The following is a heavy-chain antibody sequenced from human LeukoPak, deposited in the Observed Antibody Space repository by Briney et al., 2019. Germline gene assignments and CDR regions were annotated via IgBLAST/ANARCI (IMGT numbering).Heavy chain of an antibody. Sequence: GGSLRLSCAVSGFTFTNAWMNWVRQAPGKGLEWAGRVRAKTDGGTTEYAAPVKGRFSISRDDSTNTVYLQMNSLITEDTAIYYCAADTPVPLAQIDYWGQGALVTVSS. V-gene: IGHV3-15*01. CDR3: AADTPVPLAQIDY. CDR2: VRAKTDGGTT. CDR1: GFTFTNAW. J-gene: IGHJ4*02. D-gene: IGHD2/OR15-2a*01.